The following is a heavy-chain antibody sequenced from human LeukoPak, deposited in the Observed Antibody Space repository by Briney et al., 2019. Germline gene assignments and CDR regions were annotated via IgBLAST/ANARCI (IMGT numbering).Heavy chain of an antibody. D-gene: IGHD4-23*01. V-gene: IGHV3-9*01. CDR1: RFTFDDYA. CDR2: ISWNSGSI. Sequence: GGSLRLSCAASRFTFDDYAMHWVRQAPGKGLEWVSGISWNSGSIGYADSVKGRFTISRDNAKNSLYLQMNSLRAEDTALYYCAKSIAGNSAAYDAFDIWGQGTMVTVSS. J-gene: IGHJ3*02. CDR3: AKSIAGNSAAYDAFDI.